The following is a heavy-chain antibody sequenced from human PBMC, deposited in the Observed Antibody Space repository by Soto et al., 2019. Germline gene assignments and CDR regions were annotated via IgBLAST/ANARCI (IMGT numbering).Heavy chain of an antibody. V-gene: IGHV1-18*04. CDR1: GYAFTSYG. J-gene: IGHJ4*02. CDR2: ISPNNGYR. Sequence: QVQLVQSGAEVKKPGASVKVSCKASGYAFTSYGITWVRQAPGQGLEWMGWISPNNGYRNYAQNFQGRVTMTTDTSRGTAYMELGSLTYADTAVYYCARGGRYYPVYWGQGALVTVSS. D-gene: IGHD3-16*01. CDR3: ARGGRYYPVY.